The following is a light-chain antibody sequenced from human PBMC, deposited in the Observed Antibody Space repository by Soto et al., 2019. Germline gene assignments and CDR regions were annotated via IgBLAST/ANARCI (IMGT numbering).Light chain of an antibody. CDR1: SSDVGSYNF. Sequence: QSALTQPASGSGSPGQSITISCTGSSSDVGSYNFVSWYQQHPGKAPKLMIYEGSKRPSGVSNRFSGSKSGNTASLTISGLQAEDEADYYCCSYAGSSTPYVFGTGTKVTVL. J-gene: IGLJ1*01. V-gene: IGLV2-23*01. CDR3: CSYAGSSTPYV. CDR2: EGS.